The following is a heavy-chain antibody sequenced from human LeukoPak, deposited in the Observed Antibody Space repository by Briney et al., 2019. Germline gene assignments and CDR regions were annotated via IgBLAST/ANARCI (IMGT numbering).Heavy chain of an antibody. V-gene: IGHV4-39*01. CDR2: IYYNRGT. D-gene: IGHD3-22*01. CDR1: SDSISNSAYH. Sequence: SETLSLTCTVSSDSISNSAYHWGWIRQPQGRGLEGIGTIYYNRGTYYNPSLESRVTISVDTSKNQFSLKLSSVTAADTAMYYCARLLVGVITTHSGDRWGQGTLVTVSS. CDR3: ARLLVGVITTHSGDR. J-gene: IGHJ5*02.